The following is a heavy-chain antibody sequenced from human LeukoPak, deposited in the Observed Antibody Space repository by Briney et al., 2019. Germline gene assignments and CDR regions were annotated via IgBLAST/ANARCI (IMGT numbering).Heavy chain of an antibody. CDR2: ISYSGTT. Sequence: KPSQTLSLTCTVSGGSISSGDYPWNWIRRPPGKGLEWIGSISYSGTTFYSPSLESRVTISADTSKNQFSLKLSSVTATDTAVYYCARIGVRSVIIFGVFDYWGQGIRVTVSS. CDR3: ARIGVRSVIIFGVFDY. CDR1: GGSISSGDYP. V-gene: IGHV4-39*07. D-gene: IGHD3-10*01. J-gene: IGHJ4*02.